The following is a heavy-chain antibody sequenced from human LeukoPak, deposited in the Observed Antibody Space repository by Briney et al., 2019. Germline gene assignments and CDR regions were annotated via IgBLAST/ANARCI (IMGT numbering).Heavy chain of an antibody. J-gene: IGHJ5*02. CDR2: IRYDGSNK. CDR3: AKAPVAGPNWFDP. D-gene: IGHD6-19*01. CDR1: GFTFSSYG. V-gene: IGHV3-30*02. Sequence: PGGSLRLSCAASGFTFSSYGMHWVRQAPGKGLEWVAFIRYDGSNKYYADSVKGRFTISRDNSENTLYLQMNSLRAEDTAVYYCAKAPVAGPNWFDPWGQGTLVTVS.